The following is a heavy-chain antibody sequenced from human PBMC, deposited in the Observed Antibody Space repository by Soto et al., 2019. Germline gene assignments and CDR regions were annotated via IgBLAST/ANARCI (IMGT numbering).Heavy chain of an antibody. Sequence: TLSLTCTVSGGSISSGGYYWSWIRQHPGKGLEWIGYIYYSGSTYYNPSLKSRVTISVDTSKNQFSLKLSSVTAADTAVYYCARDSAKARRAFDIWGQGTMVTVSS. J-gene: IGHJ3*02. CDR2: IYYSGST. D-gene: IGHD6-25*01. CDR3: ARDSAKARRAFDI. CDR1: GGSISSGGYY. V-gene: IGHV4-31*03.